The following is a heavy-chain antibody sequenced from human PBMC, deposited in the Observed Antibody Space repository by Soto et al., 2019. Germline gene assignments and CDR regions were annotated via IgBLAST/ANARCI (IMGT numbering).Heavy chain of an antibody. D-gene: IGHD4-17*01. J-gene: IGHJ4*02. CDR1: GFTFSSYG. CDR3: ANPLTCYGDLTEGY. Sequence: QVQLVESGGGVVQPGRSLRLSCAASGFTFSSYGMHWARQAPGKGLEWVAVISYDGSNKYYADSVKGRFTISRDNSKNTLYLQMNSLRAEDTAVYYCANPLTCYGDLTEGYWGQGTLVTVSS. V-gene: IGHV3-30*18. CDR2: ISYDGSNK.